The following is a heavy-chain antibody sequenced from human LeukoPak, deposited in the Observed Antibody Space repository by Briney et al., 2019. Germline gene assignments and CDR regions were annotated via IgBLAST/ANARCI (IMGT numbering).Heavy chain of an antibody. CDR2: IYHSGST. CDR3: ARVLVLDPYYFDY. D-gene: IGHD3-10*01. J-gene: IGHJ4*02. V-gene: IGHV4-4*02. Sequence: SSGTLSLTCAVSGGSISSSNWWSWVRQPPGKGLEWIGEIYHSGSTNYNPSLKSRVTISVDKSKNQFSLKLSSVTAADTAVYYCARVLVLDPYYFDYWGQGTLVTVSS. CDR1: GGSISSSNW.